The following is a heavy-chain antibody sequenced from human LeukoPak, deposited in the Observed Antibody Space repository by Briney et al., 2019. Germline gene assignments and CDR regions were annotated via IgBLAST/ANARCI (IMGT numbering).Heavy chain of an antibody. CDR2: ISSSSSYI. CDR3: ARVPRGIPRDY. J-gene: IGHJ4*02. CDR1: GFTFSRYS. Sequence: PGGSLRLSCAASGFTFSRYSMHWVRQAPGKRLEWVSSISSSSSYIYYADSVKGRFTTSRDNAKNSLYLQVNSLRAEDTAVYYCARVPRGIPRDYWGQGTLVTVSS. V-gene: IGHV3-21*01. D-gene: IGHD2-21*01.